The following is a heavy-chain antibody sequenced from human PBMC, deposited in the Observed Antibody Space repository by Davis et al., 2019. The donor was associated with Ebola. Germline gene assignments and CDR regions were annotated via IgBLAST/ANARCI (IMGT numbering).Heavy chain of an antibody. Sequence: GESLKISCAASGFTFSSYSMNWVRQAPGKGLEWVSSISSSSSYIYYAGFVKGRFTISRDNAKSTLYLQMNSLGAEDAAVYYCAKGMFGDYAFFDYWGQGILVTVSS. V-gene: IGHV3-21*04. J-gene: IGHJ4*02. CDR2: ISSSSSYI. CDR3: AKGMFGDYAFFDY. CDR1: GFTFSSYS. D-gene: IGHD3-10*02.